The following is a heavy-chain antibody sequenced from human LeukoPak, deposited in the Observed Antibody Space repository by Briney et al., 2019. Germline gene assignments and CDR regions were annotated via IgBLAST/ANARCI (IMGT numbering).Heavy chain of an antibody. CDR2: ISGDGGST. V-gene: IGHV3-43*02. Sequence: GGSLRLSCEASGFTFDDYAMHWVRQAPGKGLEWVSLISGDGGSTYYADSVKGRFTISRDNSKNSLYLQMNSLRTEDTALYYCAKDRGYGSGSYYNVGFEPWGQGTLVTASS. CDR3: AKDRGYGSGSYYNVGFEP. CDR1: GFTFDDYA. D-gene: IGHD3-10*01. J-gene: IGHJ5*02.